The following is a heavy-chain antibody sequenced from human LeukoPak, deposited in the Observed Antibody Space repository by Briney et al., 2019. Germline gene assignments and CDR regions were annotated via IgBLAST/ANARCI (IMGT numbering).Heavy chain of an antibody. J-gene: IGHJ4*02. Sequence: SQTLSLTCTVSGGSISSGDYYGSWIRQPPGKGLEWIGYIYYSGSTYYNPSLKSRVTISVDTSKNQFSLKLSSVTAADTAVYYCALLGGNYYGSGSYYNVIDYWGQGTLVTVSS. CDR2: IYYSGST. CDR3: ALLGGNYYGSGSYYNVIDY. D-gene: IGHD3-10*01. CDR1: GGSISSGDYY. V-gene: IGHV4-30-4*08.